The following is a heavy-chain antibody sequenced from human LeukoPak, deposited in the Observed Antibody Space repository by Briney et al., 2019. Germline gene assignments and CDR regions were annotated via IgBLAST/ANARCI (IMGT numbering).Heavy chain of an antibody. V-gene: IGHV4-59*01. Sequence: TSETLSLTCTVSGGPISSYYWSWIRQPPGKGLEWIGYIYYSGSTNYNPSLKSRVTISVDTSKNQFPLKLSSVTAADTAVYYCARVGRITMVRGAFYGMDVWGQGTTVTVSS. CDR1: GGPISSYY. J-gene: IGHJ6*02. CDR2: IYYSGST. D-gene: IGHD3-10*01. CDR3: ARVGRITMVRGAFYGMDV.